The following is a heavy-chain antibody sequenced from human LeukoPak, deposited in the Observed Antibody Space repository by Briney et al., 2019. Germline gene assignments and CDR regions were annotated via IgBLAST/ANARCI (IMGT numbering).Heavy chain of an antibody. D-gene: IGHD4-17*01. CDR1: GFTFSSYG. Sequence: GGSLRLSCAASGFTFSSYGMHWVRQAPGKGLEWVAVIWYDGSNKYYADSVKGRFTISRDNSKNTLYLQMNSLRAEDTAVYYCARDEAMTTVTTKTLHYYYYYGMDVWGQGATVTVSS. CDR3: ARDEAMTTVTTKTLHYYYYYGMDV. CDR2: IWYDGSNK. V-gene: IGHV3-33*01. J-gene: IGHJ6*02.